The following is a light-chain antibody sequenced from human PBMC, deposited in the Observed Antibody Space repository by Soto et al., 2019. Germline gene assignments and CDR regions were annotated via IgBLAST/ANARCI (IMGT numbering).Light chain of an antibody. CDR1: SSDVGGYNY. CDR3: SSYAGSNNPVI. Sequence: QSVLTQPPSASGSPGQSVTISCTGTSSDVGGYNYVSWYQQHPGKAPKFLILEVSRRPSGVPDRFSGSKSGNTASLTVSGLQADDEADYYCSSYAGSNNPVIFGGGTKVTVL. V-gene: IGLV2-8*01. CDR2: EVS. J-gene: IGLJ2*01.